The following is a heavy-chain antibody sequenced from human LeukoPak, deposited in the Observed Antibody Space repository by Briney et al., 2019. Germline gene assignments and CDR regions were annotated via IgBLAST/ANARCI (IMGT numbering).Heavy chain of an antibody. D-gene: IGHD3-3*01. Sequence: PGGSLRLSCATSGFSFSTYSMNWVRQAPGKGLEWVSSISSNSHNTYYADSVKGRSTVSRENAKNSLFLQLNSLRVEDTAVYYCAGYDFWRGSSYWGQGILVTVSS. CDR3: AGYDFWRGSSY. J-gene: IGHJ4*02. CDR1: GFSFSTYS. V-gene: IGHV3-21*01. CDR2: ISSNSHNT.